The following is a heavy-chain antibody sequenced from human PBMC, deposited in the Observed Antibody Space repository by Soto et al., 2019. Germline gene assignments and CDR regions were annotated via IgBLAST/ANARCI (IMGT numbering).Heavy chain of an antibody. CDR2: ISAYNGNT. CDR3: ARDVLRYFDWSLRDAFDI. D-gene: IGHD3-9*01. J-gene: IGHJ3*02. V-gene: IGHV1-18*01. CDR1: GYTFTSYG. Sequence: EASVKVSCKASGYTFTSYGISWVRQAPGQGLEWMGWISAYNGNTNYAQKLQGRVTMTTDTSTSTAYMELRSLRSDDTAVYYCARDVLRYFDWSLRDAFDIWGQGTMVTVSS.